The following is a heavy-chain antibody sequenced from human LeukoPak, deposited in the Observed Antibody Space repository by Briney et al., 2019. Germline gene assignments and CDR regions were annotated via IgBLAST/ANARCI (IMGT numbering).Heavy chain of an antibody. V-gene: IGHV1-2*02. D-gene: IGHD3-22*01. CDR3: ASSPEYYYDSSGYDDY. CDR1: GYTFTGYY. CDR2: INPNSGGT. J-gene: IGHJ4*02. Sequence: ASVKVSCKASGYTFTGYYMHWVRQAPGQGLEWMGWINPNSGGTNYAQKFQGRVTMTRDTSISTAYMELSRLRSDDTAVYYCASSPEYYYDSSGYDDYWGQGTLVTVSS.